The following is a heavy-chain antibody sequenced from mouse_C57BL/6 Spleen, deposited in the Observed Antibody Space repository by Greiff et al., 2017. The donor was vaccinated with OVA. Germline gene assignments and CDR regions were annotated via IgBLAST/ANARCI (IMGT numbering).Heavy chain of an antibody. V-gene: IGHV1-59*01. CDR1: GYTFTSYW. D-gene: IGHD4-1*01. CDR3: ARSLTGHYFDY. J-gene: IGHJ2*01. Sequence: QVQLKQPGAELVRPGTSVKLSCKASGYTFTSYWMHWVKQRPGQGLEWIGVIDPSDSYTNYNQKFKGKATLTVDTSSSTAYMQLSSLTSEDSAVYYCARSLTGHYFDYWGQGTTLTVSS. CDR2: IDPSDSYT.